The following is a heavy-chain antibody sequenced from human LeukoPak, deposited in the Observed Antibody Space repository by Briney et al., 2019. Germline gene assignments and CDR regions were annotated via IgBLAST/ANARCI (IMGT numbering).Heavy chain of an antibody. V-gene: IGHV3-11*04. CDR1: GFIFSDYY. CDR2: ISSSGSTI. Sequence: TGGSLRLSCAASGFIFSDYYMSWIRQAPGKGLEWVSYISSSGSTIYYADSVKGRFTISRDNAKNSLYLQMNSLRAEDTAVYYCARDPRGVMRYYYMDVWGKGTTVTISS. J-gene: IGHJ6*03. CDR3: ARDPRGVMRYYYMDV. D-gene: IGHD3-10*01.